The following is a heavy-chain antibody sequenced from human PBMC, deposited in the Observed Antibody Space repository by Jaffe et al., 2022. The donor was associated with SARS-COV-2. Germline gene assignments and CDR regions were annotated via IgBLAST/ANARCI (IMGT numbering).Heavy chain of an antibody. D-gene: IGHD3-16*01. CDR2: IYNSGST. CDR1: GASISSDY. Sequence: QLQLQESGPGLVKPSETLSLTCTVSGASISSDYWSWIRRPPGKGLEWIGFIYNSGSTNYNPSLKRRVTISADTSKNQFSLKLTSVTAADTAVYYCARGGGILGITSLRNFDSWGQGTQVAVSS. V-gene: IGHV4-59*01. J-gene: IGHJ4*02. CDR3: ARGGGILGITSLRNFDS.